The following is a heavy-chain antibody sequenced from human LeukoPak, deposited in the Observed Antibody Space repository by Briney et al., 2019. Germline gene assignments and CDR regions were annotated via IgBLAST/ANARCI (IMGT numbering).Heavy chain of an antibody. D-gene: IGHD3-10*01. V-gene: IGHV3-7*01. CDR2: IKEDGSEI. Sequence: PGGSLRLSCAASGFTFSSYGMHWVRQVLGKGLEWVANIKEDGSEIYYVDAVKGRFSISRDNAKTSLYLQMNNLSVADTAVYYCVTDQTGRHPYFFDYWGQGTLVTVSS. J-gene: IGHJ4*02. CDR1: GFTFSSYG. CDR3: VTDQTGRHPYFFDY.